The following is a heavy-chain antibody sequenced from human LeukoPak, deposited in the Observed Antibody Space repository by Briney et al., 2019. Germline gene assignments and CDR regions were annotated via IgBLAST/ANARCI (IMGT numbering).Heavy chain of an antibody. Sequence: SGTLSLTCAVSGGSISSSNWWSWVRQPPGKGLKWIGEIYHSGSTNYNPSLKSRVTTSVDKSKNQFSLKLSSVTAADTAVYYCARKTYDYVWGSYSFDIWGQGTMVTVSS. CDR3: ARKTYDYVWGSYSFDI. J-gene: IGHJ3*02. CDR1: GGSISSSNW. CDR2: IYHSGST. V-gene: IGHV4-4*02. D-gene: IGHD3-16*01.